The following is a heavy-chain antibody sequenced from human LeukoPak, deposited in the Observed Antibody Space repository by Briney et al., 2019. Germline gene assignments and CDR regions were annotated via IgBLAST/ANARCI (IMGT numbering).Heavy chain of an antibody. V-gene: IGHV3-49*04. Sequence: GRSLRLSSTATGLTFRDFAMSWGRHAPRKGLEWVGFIRSKAYGGTTEYAASVKGRFTISRDDSKSIAYLQMNSLKTEDTAVYYCTRTSRCECWFDPWGQGTLVTVSS. J-gene: IGHJ5*02. CDR2: IRSKAYGGTT. CDR1: GLTFRDFA. CDR3: TRTSRCECWFDP. D-gene: IGHD2-15*01.